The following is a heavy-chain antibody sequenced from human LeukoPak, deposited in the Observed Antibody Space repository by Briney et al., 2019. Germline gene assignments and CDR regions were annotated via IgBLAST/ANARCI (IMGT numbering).Heavy chain of an antibody. CDR1: GGSIRSSSNY. CDR2: IYYSGST. J-gene: IGHJ4*02. V-gene: IGHV4-39*01. CDR3: ARYDILTGYDY. D-gene: IGHD3-9*01. Sequence: PSETLSLTCSVSGGSIRSSSNYWGWIRPPPGKGLVWIGNIYYSGSTDYNPALKSRVTISVDTSKNQFSLNLSSVTAADTAVYYCARYDILTGYDYWGQGTLVTVSS.